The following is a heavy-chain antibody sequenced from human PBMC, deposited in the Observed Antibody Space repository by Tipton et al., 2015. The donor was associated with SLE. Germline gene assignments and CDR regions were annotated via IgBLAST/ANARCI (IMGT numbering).Heavy chain of an antibody. CDR1: GGSLSSYY. J-gene: IGHJ5*02. Sequence: LRLSCTVSGGSLSSYYWSWIRQPPGKGLEWIGYIYYSGSTNSNPPLKSRVTISVDTSKNQFSLKLSSVTAADTAVYYCARDLEWLFGWFDPWGQGTLVTVAS. CDR2: IYYSGST. CDR3: ARDLEWLFGWFDP. D-gene: IGHD3-3*01. V-gene: IGHV4-59*12.